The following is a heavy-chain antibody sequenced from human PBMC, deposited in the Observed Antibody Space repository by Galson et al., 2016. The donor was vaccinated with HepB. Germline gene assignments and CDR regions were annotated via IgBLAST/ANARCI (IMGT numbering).Heavy chain of an antibody. CDR1: GFTFSSYG. Sequence: SLRLSCAASGFTFSSYGMSWVRLAPGKGLEWVSGIRGSGADTYYADSVKGRFTISRDNSKNTLYLQMSGLRADDTAVYYCAKTPKKGENGGLLNYWGQGILVTVSS. D-gene: IGHD2-15*01. J-gene: IGHJ1*01. V-gene: IGHV3-23*01. CDR3: AKTPKKGENGGLLNY. CDR2: IRGSGADT.